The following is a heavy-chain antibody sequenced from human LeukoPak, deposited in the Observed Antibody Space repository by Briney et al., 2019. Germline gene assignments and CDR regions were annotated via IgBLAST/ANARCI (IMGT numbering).Heavy chain of an antibody. CDR3: TKVRLSNLYYYYGMDV. CDR1: GFTFTNYA. CDR2: ISSSGGTT. Sequence: GGSLRLSCAASGFTFTNYAMNWVRQAPGKGLEWLSAISSSGGTTCYADSAKGRFTISRDNSRNTLYLQMNSLRVADTAVYFCTKVRLSNLYYYYGMDVWGQGTTVTVSS. D-gene: IGHD2-21*02. V-gene: IGHV3-23*01. J-gene: IGHJ6*02.